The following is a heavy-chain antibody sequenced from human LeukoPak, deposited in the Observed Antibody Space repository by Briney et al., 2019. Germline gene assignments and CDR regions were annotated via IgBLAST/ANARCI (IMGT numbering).Heavy chain of an antibody. CDR1: GFTFNTYS. D-gene: IGHD3-22*01. J-gene: IGHJ4*02. CDR2: IDSSGGYM. CDR3: ARDLQDYYYDSTSTLGYFDF. Sequence: GGSLRLSCEASGFTFNTYSMNWARQAPGKGLEWVSSIDSSGGYMFYADSVKGRFIISRDNAKDSLYLQMNSLRAEDTAVYYCARDLQDYYYDSTSTLGYFDFGGRGTQVTVSS. V-gene: IGHV3-21*04.